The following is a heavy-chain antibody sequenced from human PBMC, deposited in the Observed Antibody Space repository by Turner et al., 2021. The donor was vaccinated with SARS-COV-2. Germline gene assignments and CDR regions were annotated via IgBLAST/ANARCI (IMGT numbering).Heavy chain of an antibody. D-gene: IGHD5-18*01. CDR1: VCSISSSSYY. Sequence: QLQLQESGPGLVKPSVSLSLTCTVSVCSISSSSYYWGWILQPQGKGLEWIGSIYYSGITYYNPTHKSRITISVDTYKNQIYMKLSYVNAADTAVYYCARLMDTAMDYYGMDVWGQGTTVTVSS. V-gene: IGHV4-39*01. CDR2: IYYSGIT. CDR3: ARLMDTAMDYYGMDV. J-gene: IGHJ6*02.